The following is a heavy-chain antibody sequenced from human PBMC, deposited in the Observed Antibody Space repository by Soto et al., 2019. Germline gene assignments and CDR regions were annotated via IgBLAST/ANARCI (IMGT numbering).Heavy chain of an antibody. CDR1: GFTFSAYD. J-gene: IGHJ6*02. V-gene: IGHV3-13*05. D-gene: IGHD4-4*01. CDR2: IGAADDP. CDR3: ARVSNYDYYYYGMDV. Sequence: PGESLKISCAASGFTFSAYDMHWVRQTTGKGLEWVSAIGAADDPYYLGSVKGRFTISRENAKNSLYLQMNSLRAGDTAVYYCARVSNYDYYYYGMDVWGQGTTVTVSS.